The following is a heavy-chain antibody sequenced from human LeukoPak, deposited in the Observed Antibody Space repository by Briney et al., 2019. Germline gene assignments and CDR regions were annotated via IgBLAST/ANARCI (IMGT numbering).Heavy chain of an antibody. V-gene: IGHV4-34*01. CDR3: ARLQTAMVTFYYYYMDV. D-gene: IGHD5-18*01. CDR2: IDRSGST. J-gene: IGHJ6*03. Sequence: SETLSLTCAVYGGSFSGYYWSWIRQPPGKGLEWIGEIDRSGSTNYNPSLKSRVTISVDTSKNQFSLKLSSATAADTAVYYCARLQTAMVTFYYYYMDVWGKGTTVTVSS. CDR1: GGSFSGYY.